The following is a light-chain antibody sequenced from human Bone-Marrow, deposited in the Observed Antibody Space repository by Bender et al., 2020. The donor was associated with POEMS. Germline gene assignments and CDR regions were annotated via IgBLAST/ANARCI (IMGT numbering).Light chain of an antibody. Sequence: QSALTQPASVSGSPGQSITISCTGTSSDVGGYNYVSWYQQHPGKAPKLMISEVFNRPLGVSDRFSGSKSGNTASLTISGLQPEDEADYYCSSYTTSNTWVFGGGTKLTVL. CDR2: EVF. J-gene: IGLJ3*02. CDR1: SSDVGGYNY. V-gene: IGLV2-14*01. CDR3: SSYTTSNTWV.